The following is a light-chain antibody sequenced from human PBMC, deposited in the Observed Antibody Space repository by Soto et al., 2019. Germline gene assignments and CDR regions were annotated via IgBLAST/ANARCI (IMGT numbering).Light chain of an antibody. CDR2: EAS. CDR1: QSVGRNF. V-gene: IGKV3-20*01. CDR3: HQYASSALT. J-gene: IGKJ4*01. Sequence: EIVLTQSPGTLSLSPGDRATLSCRASQSVGRNFLAWFQQKPGQAPRLLIHEASSRATGIPDRFSGSGSGASITLTIGALEPEGLAVYFCHQYASSALTFGGGTKVHSK.